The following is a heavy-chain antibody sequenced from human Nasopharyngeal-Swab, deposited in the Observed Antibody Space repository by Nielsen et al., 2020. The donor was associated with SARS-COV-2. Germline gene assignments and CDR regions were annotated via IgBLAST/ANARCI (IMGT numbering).Heavy chain of an antibody. CDR2: IYPGDSDT. D-gene: IGHD3-22*01. J-gene: IGHJ3*02. CDR3: ARTAIEGGYYRGDAFDI. V-gene: IGHV5-51*01. Sequence: GASLQISCKGSGDRFISYWIGWVRQMPGKGLEWMGIIYPGDSDTRYSPSFQGQVTISADKSINTAYLQWSSLKASDTAMYYCARTAIEGGYYRGDAFDIWGQGTMVTVSS. CDR1: GDRFISYW.